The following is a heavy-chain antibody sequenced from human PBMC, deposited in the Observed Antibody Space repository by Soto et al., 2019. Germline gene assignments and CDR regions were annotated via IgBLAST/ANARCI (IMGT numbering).Heavy chain of an antibody. J-gene: IGHJ4*02. CDR3: ARDGCPNGVCLNDY. Sequence: PGGSLRLSCAASGFSFSSYAMHWVRQAPGKGLEWLSFISYDGRNEYYADSVKGRFAVSRDSSENTLYLQINTLKPEDTAVYYCARDGCPNGVCLNDYWGQGTLVTVSS. D-gene: IGHD2-8*01. CDR1: GFSFSSYA. V-gene: IGHV3-30*09. CDR2: ISYDGRNE.